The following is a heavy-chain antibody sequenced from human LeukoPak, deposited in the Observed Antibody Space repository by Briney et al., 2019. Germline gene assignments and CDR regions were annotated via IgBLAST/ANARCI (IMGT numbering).Heavy chain of an antibody. CDR1: GYTFTSYD. Sequence: ASVKVSCKASGYTFTSYDINWVRQATGQGLEWMGWMNPNSGNTGYAQKFQGRVTMTRNTSISTAYMELSSLRSEDTAVSYCASGWYTTFPRYGMDVWGQGTTVTVSS. CDR3: ASGWYTTFPRYGMDV. V-gene: IGHV1-8*01. D-gene: IGHD1-1*01. CDR2: MNPNSGNT. J-gene: IGHJ6*02.